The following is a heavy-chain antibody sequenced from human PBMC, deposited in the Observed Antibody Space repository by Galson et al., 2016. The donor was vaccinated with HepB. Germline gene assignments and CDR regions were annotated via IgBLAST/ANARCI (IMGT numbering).Heavy chain of an antibody. CDR1: GFTFSRNG. CDR3: ASEAPILAPTLDY. D-gene: IGHD2/OR15-2a*01. V-gene: IGHV3-33*01. CDR2: IWYDGSNK. Sequence: SLRLSCAASGFTFSRNGMHWVRQAPGKGLEWVADIWYDGSNKYHADSVKGRFTISRDNSKNTLYLQMNSLRAEDTAVYYCASEAPILAPTLDYWGQGTLVTVSS. J-gene: IGHJ4*02.